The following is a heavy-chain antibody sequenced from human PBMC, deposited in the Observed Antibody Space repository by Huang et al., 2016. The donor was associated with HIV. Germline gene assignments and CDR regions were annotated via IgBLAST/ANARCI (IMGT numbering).Heavy chain of an antibody. Sequence: QLQLQESGPGLVKPSETLSLTCTVSGGSFSSSSYYWGWIRQSPGKGLEWIGSIYYIGNGYYNPDLKSRVTMSVDRSSNQFSLKMHSVTAADTAVYYCASRTTVTTTSNYHYFYMDVWGKGTTVIVSS. CDR1: GGSFSSSSYY. D-gene: IGHD4-17*01. V-gene: IGHV4-39*01. J-gene: IGHJ6*03. CDR3: ASRTTVTTTSNYHYFYMDV. CDR2: IYYIGNG.